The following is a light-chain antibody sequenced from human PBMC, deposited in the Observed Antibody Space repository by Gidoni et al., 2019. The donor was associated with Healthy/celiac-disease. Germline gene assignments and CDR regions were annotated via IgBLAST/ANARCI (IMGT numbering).Light chain of an antibody. CDR1: KSISSY. Sequence: DIKMTQSPSSLSASVGDRVTITCRASKSISSYLNWYQQKPGKAPKLLIYAASSLQSGVPSRFSGSGSGTDFTLTISSLQPEDFATYYCQQSYSTPGTFGQGTKLEIK. J-gene: IGKJ2*01. CDR2: AAS. V-gene: IGKV1-39*01. CDR3: QQSYSTPGT.